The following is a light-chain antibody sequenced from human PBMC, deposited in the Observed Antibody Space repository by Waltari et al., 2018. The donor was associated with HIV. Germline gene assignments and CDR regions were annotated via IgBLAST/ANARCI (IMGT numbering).Light chain of an antibody. J-gene: IGKJ1*01. CDR3: QQFGSLPWT. Sequence: EIVLTQSPGTLSLSPGERATVSCRASQSVSSSQLVWYQQKPGQAPRLVIYAASRRATDIPDRFSGDGSGTHFTLSISRLEPEDFAMYYCQQFGSLPWTLGQGTKVEIK. CDR1: QSVSSSQ. V-gene: IGKV3-20*01. CDR2: AAS.